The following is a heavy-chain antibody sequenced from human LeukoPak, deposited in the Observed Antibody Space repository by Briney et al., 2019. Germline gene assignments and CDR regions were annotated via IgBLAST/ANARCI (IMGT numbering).Heavy chain of an antibody. D-gene: IGHD5-12*01. CDR1: GFTFSRYW. V-gene: IGHV3-7*01. CDR2: IKQDGSEK. J-gene: IGHJ4*02. CDR3: ARDSGYSGYDLNY. Sequence: GGSLRLSCEASGFTFSRYWMSWVRQAPGKGLEWVAHIKQDGSEKYYVDSVKGRFTISRDNAKKALYLQMNSLRAEDTAVYYCARDSGYSGYDLNYWGQGTLVTVSS.